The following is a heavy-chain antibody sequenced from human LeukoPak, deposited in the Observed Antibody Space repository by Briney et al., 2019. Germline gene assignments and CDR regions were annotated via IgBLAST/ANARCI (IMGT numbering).Heavy chain of an antibody. V-gene: IGHV4-39*07. CDR3: ARDRRYGYSSGWFPFDY. J-gene: IGHJ4*02. D-gene: IGHD6-19*01. CDR2: IYYSGST. CDR1: GGSVNSNSNY. Sequence: PSETLSLTCTVSGGSVNSNSNYWDWIRQPPGKGLEWIGSIYYSGSTYYNPSLKSRVTISVDTSKNQFFLKLSSVTAADTAVYYCARDRRYGYSSGWFPFDYWGQGTLVTVSS.